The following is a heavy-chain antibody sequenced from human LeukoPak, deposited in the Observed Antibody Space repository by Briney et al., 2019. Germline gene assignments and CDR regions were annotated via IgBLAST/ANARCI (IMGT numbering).Heavy chain of an antibody. CDR1: GFTFSNYA. D-gene: IGHD4-17*01. Sequence: GGSLRLSCAASGFTFSNYAMSWVRQAPGKGLEWVSAISGSGGRIYYADSVKGRFTISRDNSKNTLYLQMNSLRAEDTAVYYCAKVGGRDGDFWYFDLWGRGTLVTVSS. CDR2: ISGSGGRI. CDR3: AKVGGRDGDFWYFDL. V-gene: IGHV3-23*01. J-gene: IGHJ2*01.